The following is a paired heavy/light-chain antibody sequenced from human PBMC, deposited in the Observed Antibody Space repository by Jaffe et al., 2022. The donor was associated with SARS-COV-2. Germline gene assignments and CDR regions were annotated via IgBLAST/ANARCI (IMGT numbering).Light chain of an antibody. CDR1: SSNLGAGYD. Sequence: QSVLTQPPSVSGAPGQRVTISCTGSSSNLGAGYDVHWYQQLPGTAPKLLIYGNSNRPSGVPDRVSGSKSGTSASLAISGLQAEDEADYYCQSYDSNLSGHVVFGGGTKLTVL. CDR2: GNS. J-gene: IGLJ2*01. V-gene: IGLV1-40*01. CDR3: QSYDSNLSGHVV.
Heavy chain of an antibody. CDR1: GFTFSSYS. CDR3: ARPDCSSATCWASYYYYGMDV. Sequence: EVQLVESGGGLVKPGGSLRLSCAASGFTFSSYSMNWVRQAPGKGLEWVSSISSSSTYIFYADSVKGRFTISRDNAKNSLYLQMNSLRAEDTAVYYCARPDCSSATCWASYYYYGMDVWGQGTTVTVSS. CDR2: ISSSSTYI. J-gene: IGHJ6*02. D-gene: IGHD2-2*01. V-gene: IGHV3-21*01.